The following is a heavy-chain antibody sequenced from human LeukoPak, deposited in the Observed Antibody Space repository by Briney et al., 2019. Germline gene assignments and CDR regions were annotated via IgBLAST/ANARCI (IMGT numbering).Heavy chain of an antibody. V-gene: IGHV3-30*18. J-gene: IGHJ4*02. CDR3: AKTAVAVHFDY. Sequence: GGSLRLSCAASGFTFSSYGMHWVRQAPGKGLEWVAVISYDGSNKYYADSVKGRFTISRDNSKNTLYLQMNSLRAEDTAVYYXAKTAVAVHFDYWGQGTLVTVSS. D-gene: IGHD6-19*01. CDR2: ISYDGSNK. CDR1: GFTFSSYG.